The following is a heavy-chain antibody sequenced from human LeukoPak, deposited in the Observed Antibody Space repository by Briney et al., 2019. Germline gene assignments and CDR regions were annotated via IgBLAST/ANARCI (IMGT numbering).Heavy chain of an antibody. D-gene: IGHD3-22*01. CDR1: GGSISSYY. V-gene: IGHV4-4*07. CDR3: ASLYDSSGYYADY. CDR2: IYTSGGT. J-gene: IGHJ4*02. Sequence: PSETLSLTCTVSGGSISSYYWSWIRQPAGKGLEWIGRIYTSGGTNYNPSLKSRVTISVDKSKNQFSLKLSSVTAADTAVYYCASLYDSSGYYADYWGQGTLVTVSS.